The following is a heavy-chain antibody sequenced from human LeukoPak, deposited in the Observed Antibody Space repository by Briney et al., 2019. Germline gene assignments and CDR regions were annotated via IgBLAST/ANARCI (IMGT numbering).Heavy chain of an antibody. CDR1: GFTFSSYS. D-gene: IGHD5-24*01. V-gene: IGHV3-21*01. J-gene: IGHJ3*02. Sequence: GGSLRLSCAASGFTFSSYSVNWVRQAPGKGLEWVSSISSSSSYIYYADSVKGRFTISRDNAKNSLYLQMNSLRAEDTAVYYCARGDGYYAFDIWGQGTMVTVSS. CDR3: ARGDGYYAFDI. CDR2: ISSSSSYI.